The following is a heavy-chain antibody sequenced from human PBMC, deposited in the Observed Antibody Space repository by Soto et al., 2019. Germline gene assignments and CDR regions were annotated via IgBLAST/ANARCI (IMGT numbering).Heavy chain of an antibody. CDR3: ARDRDTTGGWFDP. CDR2: IYYSGST. V-gene: IGHV4-31*03. D-gene: IGHD4-17*01. J-gene: IGHJ5*02. CDR1: GGSISSGGYY. Sequence: SEALSLTCTVSGGSISSGGYYWSWIRQHPGKGLEWIGYIYYSGSTYYNPSLKSRVTISVDTSKNQFSLKLSSVTAADTAVYYCARDRDTTGGWFDPWGQGTLVTVSS.